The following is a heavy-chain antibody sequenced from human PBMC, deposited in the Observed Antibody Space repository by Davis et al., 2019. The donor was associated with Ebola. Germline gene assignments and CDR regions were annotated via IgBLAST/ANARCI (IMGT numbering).Heavy chain of an antibody. Sequence: SVTVSCKASGCTFSSYAISWVRQAPGQGLAWMGGIIPIVGTANYAQKFQGRVTITADESTSTAYMELSSLRSEDTAVYYCARDTGENYLFDIWGQGTMVTVSS. D-gene: IGHD5-24*01. CDR2: IIPIVGTA. CDR3: ARDTGENYLFDI. V-gene: IGHV1-69*13. J-gene: IGHJ3*02. CDR1: GCTFSSYA.